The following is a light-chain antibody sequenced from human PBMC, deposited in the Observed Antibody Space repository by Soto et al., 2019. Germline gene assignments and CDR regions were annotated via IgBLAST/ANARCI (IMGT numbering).Light chain of an antibody. Sequence: LTQPHSVSESPGKTLSISCTRSSGSIANNYVSWYQQHPGKAPKLMIYEVSNRPSGVSNRFSGSKSGNTASLTISGLQAEDEADYYCSSYTSSSTPYVVFGGGTKVTVL. J-gene: IGLJ2*01. CDR1: SGSIANNY. CDR3: SSYTSSSTPYVV. V-gene: IGLV2-14*01. CDR2: EVS.